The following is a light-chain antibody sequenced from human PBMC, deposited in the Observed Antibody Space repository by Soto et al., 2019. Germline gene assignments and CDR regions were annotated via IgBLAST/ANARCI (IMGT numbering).Light chain of an antibody. V-gene: IGKV3D-20*02. CDR1: QSVSSSY. J-gene: IGKJ4*01. CDR2: GAS. Sequence: EIVLTQSPGTLSLSPGERATLSCRASQSVSSSYLAWYQQKPGQAPRLLIYGASSRATGIPDRFSGSGSGTDFTLTISRLEPEDFAVYYCQQRSHWPSLTFGGGTKVEIK. CDR3: QQRSHWPSLT.